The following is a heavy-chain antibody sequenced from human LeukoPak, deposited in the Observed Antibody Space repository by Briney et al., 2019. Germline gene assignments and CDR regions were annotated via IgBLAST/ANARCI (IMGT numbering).Heavy chain of an antibody. D-gene: IGHD3-9*01. J-gene: IGHJ4*02. Sequence: TSAMVSCKASGGTFSSYAISWVRQAPGQGLEWMGGIIPIFGTANYAQKFQGRVTITADESTSTAYMELSSLRSEDTAVYYCASTPRDDILTGYSNPLRFDYWGQGTLVTVSS. V-gene: IGHV1-69*01. CDR2: IIPIFGTA. CDR1: GGTFSSYA. CDR3: ASTPRDDILTGYSNPLRFDY.